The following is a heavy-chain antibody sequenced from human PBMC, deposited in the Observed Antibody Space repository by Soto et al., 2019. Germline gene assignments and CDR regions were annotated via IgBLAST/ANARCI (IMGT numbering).Heavy chain of an antibody. CDR2: IIPMLGAA. D-gene: IGHD6-19*01. Sequence: QVQLVQSGAEVKKPGSSVKVSCKASGGTFSDYGIVWVRQAPGQGLHGMGAIIPMLGAANSAQIFKGRITITADKSTNTAFMELSSRRSGDTAVYYCARSGWSGAYDVWGQGTMVTVSS. J-gene: IGHJ3*01. CDR3: ARSGWSGAYDV. CDR1: GGTFSDYG. V-gene: IGHV1-69*06.